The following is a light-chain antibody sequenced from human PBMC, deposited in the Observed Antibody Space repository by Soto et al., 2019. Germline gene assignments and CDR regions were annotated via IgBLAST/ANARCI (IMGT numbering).Light chain of an antibody. Sequence: EIVLTQSPGTLSLSPGERATLSCRASQSVSRSYLAWYQQKPGQAPRLLIYGASSRATGITDRFSGSGSGTDFTLTISRLETEYFAVYYCQQYGSSRFTFGPGTKVDIK. CDR1: QSVSRSY. J-gene: IGKJ3*01. CDR3: QQYGSSRFT. CDR2: GAS. V-gene: IGKV3-20*01.